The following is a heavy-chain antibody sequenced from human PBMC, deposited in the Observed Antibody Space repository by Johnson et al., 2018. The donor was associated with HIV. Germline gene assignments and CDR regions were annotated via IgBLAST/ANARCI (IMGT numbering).Heavy chain of an antibody. J-gene: IGHJ3*01. CDR2: IRYDGSHK. D-gene: IGHD4-11*01. CDR1: GFTFSTYD. Sequence: QVQLVESGGGLVQPGGSLRLSCAASGFTFSTYDMHWVRQAPGKGLEWVAFIRYDGSHKYSADFVKGRFTISRDTSKKSVFLQMNNLRPEDTAVYYCAKETRDSRSAFDVWGQGTLVTVSS. V-gene: IGHV3-30*02. CDR3: AKETRDSRSAFDV.